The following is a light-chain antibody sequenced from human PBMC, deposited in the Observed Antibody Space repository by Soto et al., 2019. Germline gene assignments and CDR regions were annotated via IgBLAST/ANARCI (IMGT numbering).Light chain of an antibody. CDR2: GAS. J-gene: IGKJ1*01. CDR3: QQYNTWPWT. V-gene: IGKV3-15*01. Sequence: EPLMTHSPSTLSLSPVARATLYCRASQTISSSLAWYQHKPGQAPRLLIFGASPRATGVPARFSGGGSGTLFTLTISSLQSEDFGVYYCQQYNTWPWTFGQGTKVDI. CDR1: QTISSS.